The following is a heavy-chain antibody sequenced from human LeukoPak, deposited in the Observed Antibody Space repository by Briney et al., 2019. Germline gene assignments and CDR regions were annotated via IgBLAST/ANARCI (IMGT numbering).Heavy chain of an antibody. J-gene: IGHJ3*02. Sequence: GGSLRLSCAASGFTCSTYVMSWVRQAPGKGLEWLSLILHNGDSTYYADSVKGRFTISRDNSKNTLYLQMNSLRAEDAAVYYCARLSSFAFDIWGQGTMVTVSS. CDR1: GFTCSTYV. CDR3: ARLSSFAFDI. D-gene: IGHD3-16*02. V-gene: IGHV3-23*01. CDR2: ILHNGDST.